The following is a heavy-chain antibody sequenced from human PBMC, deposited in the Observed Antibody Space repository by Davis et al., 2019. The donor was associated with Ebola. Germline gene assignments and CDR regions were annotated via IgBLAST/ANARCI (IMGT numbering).Heavy chain of an antibody. CDR1: GGSISSSNW. D-gene: IGHD2-15*01. CDR2: IYHSGST. Sequence: MPSETLSLTCAVSGGSISSSNWWSWVRQPPGKGLEWIGEIYHSGSTNYNPSLKSRVTISVDTSKNQFSLKLSSVTAADTAVYYCAKVVFVAGATPSWYFDLWAVAPWSLSPQ. CDR3: AKVVFVAGATPSWYFDL. V-gene: IGHV4-4*02. J-gene: IGHJ2*01.